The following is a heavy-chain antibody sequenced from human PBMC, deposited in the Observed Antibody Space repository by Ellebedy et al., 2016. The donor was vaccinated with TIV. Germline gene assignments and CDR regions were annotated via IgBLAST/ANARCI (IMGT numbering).Heavy chain of an antibody. V-gene: IGHV4-4*02. Sequence: MPSETLSLTCVVSGDSINSENFWSWVRQTPGKGLEWIGEVYHSGSIIYNPSLKSRVTISLDKSNIQFSLNLNSMTASDTAVYYCGRDWTRGGGYYVSWFDPWGQGTLVTVSS. CDR2: VYHSGSI. D-gene: IGHD1-26*01. J-gene: IGHJ5*02. CDR1: GDSINSENF. CDR3: GRDWTRGGGYYVSWFDP.